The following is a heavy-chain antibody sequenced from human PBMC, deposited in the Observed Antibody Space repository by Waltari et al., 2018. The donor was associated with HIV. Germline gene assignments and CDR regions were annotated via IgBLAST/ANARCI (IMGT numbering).Heavy chain of an antibody. D-gene: IGHD2-15*01. CDR3: VRGPSCSGGTCYSLFDY. CDR2: VNPGNGNT. J-gene: IGHJ4*02. V-gene: IGHV1-3*01. Sequence: QVQLVQSGAEVKKPGASVTVSCKASGYNFTSYGVHLVHQAPGQRPELMAWVNPGNGNTKYSRKFQDRLTVTRDESAETAYMVLTSLTSEETAVYYCVRGPSCSGGTCYSLFDYWGQGTLVSVSS. CDR1: GYNFTSYG.